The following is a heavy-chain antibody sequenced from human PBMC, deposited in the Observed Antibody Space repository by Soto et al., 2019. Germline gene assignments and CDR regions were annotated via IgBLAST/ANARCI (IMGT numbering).Heavy chain of an antibody. CDR1: GDSLRDDF. J-gene: IGHJ3*02. V-gene: IGHV1-2*02. D-gene: IGHD6-13*01. Sequence: QVQRLRTGAEVRKPGASVRVSCEASGDSLRDDFMQLVRQAPGQGLDWEGWTNPNTGDTHYAQKFQGRVTMTRDTSINTAYMELNRLTSEDTAVYFCTREGGGIGTGGTGNDAFDIWGQGTKVTVSS. CDR3: TREGGGIGTGGTGNDAFDI. CDR2: TNPNTGDT.